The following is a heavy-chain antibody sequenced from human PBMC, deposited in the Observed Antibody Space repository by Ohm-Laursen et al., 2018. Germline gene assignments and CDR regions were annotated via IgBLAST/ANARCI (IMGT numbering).Heavy chain of an antibody. CDR1: GFNLSTYT. J-gene: IGHJ4*02. V-gene: IGHV3-21*01. D-gene: IGHD2-15*01. Sequence: SLRLSCTAFGFNLSTYTMNWVRQTPGKGLEWVSCISSSSSFMYYADSVKGRFTVSRDNSKDTLYLQMNSLRNEDTAIYYCAKDVGVAFAYDSWGQGTLVTVSS. CDR2: ISSSSSFM. CDR3: AKDVGVAFAYDS.